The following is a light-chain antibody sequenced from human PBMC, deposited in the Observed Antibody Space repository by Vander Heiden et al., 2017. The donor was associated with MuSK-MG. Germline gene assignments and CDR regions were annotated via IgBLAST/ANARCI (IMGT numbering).Light chain of an antibody. J-gene: IGKJ3*01. CDR1: QNIRDS. Sequence: DIQMTQSPPSLSASIGDTVTITCRASQNIRDSLNWYQQKPGNAPNLLIYEASSSHRGVQSRFSGSGYGTHFTLTINGLQRDDFATYFCQETYSHPRGFTFGHRTKVDMK. V-gene: IGKV1-39*01. CDR3: QETYSHPRGFT. CDR2: EAS.